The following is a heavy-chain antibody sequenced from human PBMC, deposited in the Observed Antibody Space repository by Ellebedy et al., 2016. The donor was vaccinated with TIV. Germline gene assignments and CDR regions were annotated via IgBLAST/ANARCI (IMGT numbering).Heavy chain of an antibody. Sequence: PGGSLRLSCAASGFTVGNNFMSWVRQAPGKGLEWVSLIYSGGSTDYADSVKGRFTISRDSSKNTLYLQMNSLRAEDTAMYYCARDRFATLYWGQGTLVTVSS. CDR3: ARDRFATLY. D-gene: IGHD3-3*01. CDR1: GFTVGNNF. J-gene: IGHJ4*02. V-gene: IGHV3-53*01. CDR2: IYSGGST.